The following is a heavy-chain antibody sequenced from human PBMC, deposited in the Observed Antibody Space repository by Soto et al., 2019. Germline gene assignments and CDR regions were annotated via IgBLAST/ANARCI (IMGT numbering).Heavy chain of an antibody. CDR2: IYYSGST. Sequence: PSETLSLTCSVSGGSISGYYWSWIRQTPEKGLEWIGYIYYSGSTNYNPSLKSRVTILIDMSKNQFSLKLTSVTAADTAVYYCARDLWGYCGTDCYPLDVWGQGTTVTVSS. J-gene: IGHJ6*02. V-gene: IGHV4-59*01. CDR1: GGSISGYY. CDR3: ARDLWGYCGTDCYPLDV. D-gene: IGHD2-21*02.